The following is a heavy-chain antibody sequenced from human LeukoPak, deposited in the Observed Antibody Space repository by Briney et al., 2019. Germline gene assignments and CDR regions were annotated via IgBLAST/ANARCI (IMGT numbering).Heavy chain of an antibody. V-gene: IGHV3-21*01. D-gene: IGHD6-13*01. CDR1: GFTFSSYS. CDR2: ISSSSSSYI. CDR3: ARTGGYSSSWYDLMSGDPTSRWGNWFDP. J-gene: IGHJ5*02. Sequence: PGRSLRLSCAASGFTFSSYSMNWVRQAPGKGLEWVSSISSSSSSYIYYADSVKGRFTISRDNAKNSLYLQMNSLRAEDTAVYYCARTGGYSSSWYDLMSGDPTSRWGNWFDPWGQGTLVTVSS.